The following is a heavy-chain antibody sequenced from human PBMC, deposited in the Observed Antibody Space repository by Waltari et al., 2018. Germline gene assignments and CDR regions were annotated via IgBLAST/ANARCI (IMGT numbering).Heavy chain of an antibody. Sequence: EVQLMESGGGLVQPGGSLRLSCAASGFTISDWAMNWVRQAPGKGLWWISYISRSTSTIKYADSVKCRFTISKDIAKNSLFLQMNSLRAEDTAVYYCASPGMDVWGQGTPVTVSS. J-gene: IGHJ6*02. V-gene: IGHV3-48*01. CDR2: ISRSTSTI. CDR1: GFTISDWA. CDR3: ASPGMDV.